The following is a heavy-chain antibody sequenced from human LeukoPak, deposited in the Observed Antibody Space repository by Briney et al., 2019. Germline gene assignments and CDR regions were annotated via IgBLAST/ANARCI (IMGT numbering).Heavy chain of an antibody. CDR2: IPYDGTNK. D-gene: IGHD3-22*01. CDR1: GFTFSNYG. CDR3: AKDSVYYDNSSYPY. Sequence: PGGSLRLSCAPSGFTFSNYGMHWVRQAPGKGLEWVAFIPYDGTNKYYADSVKGRFTISRDNSKNTLYLQMNSLRAEDTAVYYCAKDSVYYDNSSYPYWGQGTLVTVSS. V-gene: IGHV3-30*02. J-gene: IGHJ4*02.